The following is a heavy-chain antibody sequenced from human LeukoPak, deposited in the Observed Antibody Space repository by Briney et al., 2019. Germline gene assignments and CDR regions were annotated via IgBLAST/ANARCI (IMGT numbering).Heavy chain of an antibody. V-gene: IGHV1-8*01. D-gene: IGHD2-15*01. J-gene: IGHJ6*03. CDR1: GYTFTSYD. CDR3: AREVIERATYYYYMDV. CDR2: MNPNSGNT. Sequence: ASVKVSCKASGYTFTSYDINWVRQATGQGLEWMGWMNPNSGNTGYAQKFQGRVTMTRNTSISTAYMELSSLRSEDTAVYYCAREVIERATYYYYMDVWGKGTTVTVSS.